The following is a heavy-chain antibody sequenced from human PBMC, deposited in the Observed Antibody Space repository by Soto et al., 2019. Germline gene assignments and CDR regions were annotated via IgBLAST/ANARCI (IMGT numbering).Heavy chain of an antibody. V-gene: IGHV3-53*01. J-gene: IGHJ6*02. CDR3: ASQNPSIAGSYYYYGMDV. Sequence: GGSLRLSCAASGFTVSINYMSWVHHAPGKGLEWVSVIYSGGSTYYADSVKGRFTISRDNSKNTLYLQMNSLRAEDTAVYYCASQNPSIAGSYYYYGMDVWGQGTTVTVSS. D-gene: IGHD6-6*01. CDR1: GFTVSINY. CDR2: IYSGGST.